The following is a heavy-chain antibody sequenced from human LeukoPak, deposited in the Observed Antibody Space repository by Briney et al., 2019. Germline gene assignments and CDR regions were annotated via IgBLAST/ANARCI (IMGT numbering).Heavy chain of an antibody. J-gene: IGHJ4*01. V-gene: IGHV3-74*01. CDR3: AGVLGVRDLAYFDY. CDR2: IRSDGRST. Sequence: GGSLRLSCAASGFTFNTYWMHWVRQAPGKGLVWVSGIRSDGRSTSYADSVRGRFTISRDNAKNTLYLQMNSLRAEDTAVYYCAGVLGVRDLAYFDYWGHGTLVTVSS. CDR1: GFTFNTYW. D-gene: IGHD3-10*01.